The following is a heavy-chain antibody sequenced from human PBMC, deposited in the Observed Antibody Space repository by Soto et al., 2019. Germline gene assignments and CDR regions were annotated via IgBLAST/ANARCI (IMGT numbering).Heavy chain of an antibody. CDR1: GYSFTSYG. J-gene: IGHJ4*02. D-gene: IGHD3-22*01. Sequence: ASVKVSCKASGYSFTSYGISWVRQAPGQGPEWMGWISGHNGNTNHPQSLQGRVTMTTDTSRNTAYMELRSLRSDDTAVYYCARHRFNYYDDTVYYYFDYWGQGTLVTVSS. CDR2: ISGHNGNT. V-gene: IGHV1-18*04. CDR3: ARHRFNYYDDTVYYYFDY.